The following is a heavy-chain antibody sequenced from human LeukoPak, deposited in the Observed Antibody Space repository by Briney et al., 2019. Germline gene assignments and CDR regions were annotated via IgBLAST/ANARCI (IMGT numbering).Heavy chain of an antibody. CDR2: IIPIFGTA. D-gene: IGHD3-16*01. CDR3: ARTVVPLGGPHDAFDI. Sequence: ASVKVSCKASGGTFSSYAISWVRQAPGQGLEWMAGIIPIFGTANYAQKFQGRVTITADESTSTAYMELSSLRSEDTAVYYCARTVVPLGGPHDAFDIWGLGTMVTVSS. J-gene: IGHJ3*02. V-gene: IGHV1-69*13. CDR1: GGTFSSYA.